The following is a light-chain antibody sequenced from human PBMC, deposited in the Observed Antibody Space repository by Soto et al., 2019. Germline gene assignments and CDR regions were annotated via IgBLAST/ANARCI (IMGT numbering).Light chain of an antibody. CDR3: HQPDSIPET. J-gene: IGKJ1*01. CDR2: AAS. Sequence: DIQMTQSPSSLSASVVDTVTITCRASQSISLFLNWYQQKPGKAPKLLIYAASSLQSGVPSRFSGNGSGTDFTLTISSLQPEDFATYYCHQPDSIPETFGQGTKVEIK. V-gene: IGKV1-39*01. CDR1: QSISLF.